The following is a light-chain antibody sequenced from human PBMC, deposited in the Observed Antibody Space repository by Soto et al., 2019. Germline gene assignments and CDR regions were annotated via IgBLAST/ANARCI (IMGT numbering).Light chain of an antibody. CDR3: QQYNNWRT. J-gene: IGKJ1*01. CDR1: QSVGTN. Sequence: EIVLTQSPATLSLSPGERATLSCRASQSVGTNLAWYQQKPGQAPRLLIYAVSTRATGIPARFSGSGSGTEFTLTISSLQSEDFAVYYCQQYNNWRTFGQGTKVEI. V-gene: IGKV3-15*01. CDR2: AVS.